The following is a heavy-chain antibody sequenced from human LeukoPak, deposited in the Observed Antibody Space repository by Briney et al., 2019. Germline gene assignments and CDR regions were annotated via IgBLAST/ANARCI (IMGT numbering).Heavy chain of an antibody. J-gene: IGHJ4*02. V-gene: IGHV1-46*01. D-gene: IGHD3-9*01. Sequence: ASVKVSCKAFGYTFTSNYMHWVRQAPGQGPEWMGVISPSGGSTTYAQKFQGRVTMTRDTSISTAYMELSRLRSDDTAVYYCARGYYDILTGYYTGYFDYWGQGTLVTVSS. CDR1: GYTFTSNY. CDR2: ISPSGGST. CDR3: ARGYYDILTGYYTGYFDY.